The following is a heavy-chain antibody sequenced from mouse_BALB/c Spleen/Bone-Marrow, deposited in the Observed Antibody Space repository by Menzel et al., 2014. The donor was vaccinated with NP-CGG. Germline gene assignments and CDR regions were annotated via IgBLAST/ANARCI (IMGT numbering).Heavy chain of an antibody. Sequence: QVHVKQSGAELAKPGASVKMSCKASGYTFTNYWMRWVKQRPGQGLEWIGYINPSTGYTEYNQKFKDKATLTADKSPSTAYMQLSSLTSEDSAVYYCARIYYYGRDYWGQGTTLTVSS. CDR1: GYTFTNYW. J-gene: IGHJ2*01. D-gene: IGHD1-1*01. CDR2: INPSTGYT. CDR3: ARIYYYGRDY. V-gene: IGHV1-7*01.